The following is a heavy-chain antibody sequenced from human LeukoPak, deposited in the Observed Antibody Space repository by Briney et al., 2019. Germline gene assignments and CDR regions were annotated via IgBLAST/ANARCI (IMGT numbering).Heavy chain of an antibody. Sequence: GGSLRLSCAASGFTFSSYAMSWVRQAPGKGLEWVSAISGGGGSTYYADSVKGRFIISRDNSKSTLFLQMNSLRAEDTAVYYCAKGGGSTAFDIWGQGTVVTVSS. CDR1: GFTFSSYA. CDR2: ISGGGGST. D-gene: IGHD3-16*01. CDR3: AKGGGSTAFDI. V-gene: IGHV3-23*01. J-gene: IGHJ3*02.